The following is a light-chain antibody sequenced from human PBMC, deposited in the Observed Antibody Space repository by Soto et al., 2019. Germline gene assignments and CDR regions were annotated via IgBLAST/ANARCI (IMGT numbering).Light chain of an antibody. CDR3: QQLKCYTKLT. CDR2: AAS. J-gene: IGKJ4*01. Sequence: IQLTQSPSSLSASVGDRVTITCRASQGISSYLAWYQQKPGKAPKLLIYAASTLQSGVPSRFSGSGSGTEITLTLSSLQPEDFASYYYQQLKCYTKLTFGGGTKVEIK. CDR1: QGISSY. V-gene: IGKV1-9*01.